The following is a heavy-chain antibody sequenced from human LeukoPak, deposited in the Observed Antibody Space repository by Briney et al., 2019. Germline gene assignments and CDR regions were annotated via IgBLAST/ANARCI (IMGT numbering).Heavy chain of an antibody. CDR1: GFTFTSYG. CDR2: VSADNGNA. J-gene: IGHJ4*02. D-gene: IGHD3-9*01. V-gene: IGHV1-18*04. Sequence: ASVKVSCKASGFTFTSYGISWVRQAPGQGPEWMGWVSADNGNANYAQKLRGRVTMTTDPSTSTAYMELSSLRADDTAVYYCARGGFTDYSGLDYWGQGTLVTVSS. CDR3: ARGGFTDYSGLDY.